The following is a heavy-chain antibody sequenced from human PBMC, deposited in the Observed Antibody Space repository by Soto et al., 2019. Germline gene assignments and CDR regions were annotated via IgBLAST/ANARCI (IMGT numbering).Heavy chain of an antibody. CDR1: GYTFTSYD. CDR3: ARGRRWLQYPLAY. D-gene: IGHD5-12*01. CDR2: MNPNSGNT. Sequence: VASVKVSCKASGYTFTSYDINWVRQATGQGLEWMGWMNPNSGNTGYAQKFQGRVTMTRNTSISTAYMELSSLRSEDTAVYYCARGRRWLQYPLAYWGQGTLVTVSS. J-gene: IGHJ4*02. V-gene: IGHV1-8*01.